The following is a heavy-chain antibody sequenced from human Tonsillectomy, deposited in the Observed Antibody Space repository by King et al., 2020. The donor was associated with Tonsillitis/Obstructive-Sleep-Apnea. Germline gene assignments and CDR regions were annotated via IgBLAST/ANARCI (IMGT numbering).Heavy chain of an antibody. Sequence: QLVQSGAEVKKPGASVKVSCNASGYTFSSQGISWVRQAPGQGLEWMGWISPYNGNANYAQKVQGRVTMTTDTSTSTAYVELRSLRSDDTAVYYCARNIEMATLSNFDYWGQGTLVTVSS. CDR3: ARNIEMATLSNFDY. V-gene: IGHV1-18*01. CDR2: ISPYNGNA. D-gene: IGHD5-24*01. J-gene: IGHJ4*02. CDR1: GYTFSSQG.